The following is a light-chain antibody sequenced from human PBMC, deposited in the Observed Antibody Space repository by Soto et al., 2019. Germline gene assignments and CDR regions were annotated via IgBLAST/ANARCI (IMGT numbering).Light chain of an antibody. CDR2: KNN. CDR1: NSNIEDNY. V-gene: IGLV1-47*01. Sequence: QSVLTQPPSASGTPGQRVTISCSGSNSNIEDNYVYWYQQLPGTAPKLLIYKNNQRPSGVPDRLSGSRSGTSASLVISGLRSADEADYYCAARLRSLSRTWVFGGGTKVTVL. J-gene: IGLJ3*02. CDR3: AARLRSLSRTWV.